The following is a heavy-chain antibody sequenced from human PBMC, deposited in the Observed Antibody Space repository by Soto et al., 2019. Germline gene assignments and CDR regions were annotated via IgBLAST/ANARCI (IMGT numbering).Heavy chain of an antibody. CDR3: ARATIGGNSGVDY. V-gene: IGHV4-31*03. D-gene: IGHD2-21*02. Sequence: QVQLQESGPGLVKPSQTLSLTCTVSGGSISSGGYYWSWIRQHPGKGLEWIGYIYYSGSTYYNPSLKSRVTIPVDTSKNQFSLKLSSVTAADTAVYYCARATIGGNSGVDYWGQGTLVTVSS. CDR1: GGSISSGGYY. CDR2: IYYSGST. J-gene: IGHJ4*02.